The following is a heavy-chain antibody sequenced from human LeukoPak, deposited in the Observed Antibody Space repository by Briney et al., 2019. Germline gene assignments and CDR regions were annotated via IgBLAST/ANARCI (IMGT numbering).Heavy chain of an antibody. V-gene: IGHV3-53*01. Sequence: GGSLRLSCAASGFTVGSSYMDWVRQAPGKGLEWVSVIYSGGSTYYAECVKGRFTISRDNSKNTLYLQMNSLRVEDTAVYYCARFSGYDSFDYWGQGTLVTVSS. J-gene: IGHJ4*02. CDR2: IYSGGST. CDR1: GFTVGSSY. D-gene: IGHD5-12*01. CDR3: ARFSGYDSFDY.